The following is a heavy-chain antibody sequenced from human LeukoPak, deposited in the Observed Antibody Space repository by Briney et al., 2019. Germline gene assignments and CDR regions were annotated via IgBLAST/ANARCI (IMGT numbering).Heavy chain of an antibody. V-gene: IGHV1-24*01. CDR3: ATDLEPDYYGSVTRYFDY. J-gene: IGHJ4*02. Sequence: ASVNVSCKVSGYTLTELSMHWVRQSPGKGLEWMAGLDPGDGETIFAQKFQGRLSLTEDTSTDTAYMELSSLRSDDTAVYYCATDLEPDYYGSVTRYFDYWGQGTLVTVSS. CDR1: GYTLTELS. D-gene: IGHD3-10*01. CDR2: LDPGDGET.